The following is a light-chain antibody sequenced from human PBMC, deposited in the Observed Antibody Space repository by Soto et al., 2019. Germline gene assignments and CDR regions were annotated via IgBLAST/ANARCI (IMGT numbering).Light chain of an antibody. CDR1: QSVSSSY. J-gene: IGKJ4*01. CDR3: QQYGSSF. Sequence: EIVLTQSPGTLSLSPGERATLSCRANQSVSSSYLAWYQQKPGQAPRLLIYAASTRATGIPDRFSGSGSGTDFTLTINRLEPEHFAVYYCQQYGSSFFGGGTKVEIK. V-gene: IGKV3-20*01. CDR2: AAS.